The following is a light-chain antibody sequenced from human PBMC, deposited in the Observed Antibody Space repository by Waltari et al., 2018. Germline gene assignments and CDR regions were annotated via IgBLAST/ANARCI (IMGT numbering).Light chain of an antibody. Sequence: QSALTQPPSASGSPGQSVTISCTGTSSDVGGYNYVSWFQQHPGKAPKLMIYEVSKRASGVPDRFSGSKSGNTASLTVSGLQAEDEADYYCISYAGSNNLGVFGTGTKVTVL. CDR1: SSDVGGYNY. CDR3: ISYAGSNNLGV. CDR2: EVS. J-gene: IGLJ1*01. V-gene: IGLV2-8*01.